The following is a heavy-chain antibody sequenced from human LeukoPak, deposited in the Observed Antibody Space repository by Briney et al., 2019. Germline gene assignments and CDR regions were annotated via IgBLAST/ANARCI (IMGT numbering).Heavy chain of an antibody. CDR1: GFTFSSYA. D-gene: IGHD3-10*01. CDR3: ANGVVTSYCYGSWYFDY. CDR2: ISGSGGST. V-gene: IGHV3-23*01. Sequence: GGSLRLSCAASGFTFSSYAMSWVRQAPGKGLEWVSAISGSGGSTYYADSVKGRFTISRDNSKNTLYLQMNSLRAEDTAVYYCANGVVTSYCYGSWYFDYWGQGTLVTVSS. J-gene: IGHJ4*02.